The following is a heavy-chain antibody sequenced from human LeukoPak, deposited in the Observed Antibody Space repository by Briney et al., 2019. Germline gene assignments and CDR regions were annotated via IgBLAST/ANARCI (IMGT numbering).Heavy chain of an antibody. Sequence: GGSLRLSCAASGFTFSSHSMNWVRQAPGKGLEWVSSISSSSSYIYYADSVKGRFTISRDNAKNSLYLQMNSLRAEDTAVYYCAREGYSYGYADDAFDIWGQGTMVTVSS. CDR1: GFTFSSHS. CDR2: ISSSSSYI. J-gene: IGHJ3*02. V-gene: IGHV3-21*01. CDR3: AREGYSYGYADDAFDI. D-gene: IGHD5-18*01.